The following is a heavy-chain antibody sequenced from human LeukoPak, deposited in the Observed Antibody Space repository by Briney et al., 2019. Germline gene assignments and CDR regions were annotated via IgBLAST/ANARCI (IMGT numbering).Heavy chain of an antibody. CDR3: AKERAGYTNPYYFDY. CDR1: GFIFNNYG. Sequence: GGSLRLSCAASGFIFNNYGPIWVRQAPGKGLEWVSAISNDGGGTNYADFVKGRFTISRDNSKNTLYLHMNSLRAEDTAVYYCAKERAGYTNPYYFDYWGQGTLVTVTS. V-gene: IGHV3-23*01. CDR2: ISNDGGGT. J-gene: IGHJ4*02. D-gene: IGHD3-16*02.